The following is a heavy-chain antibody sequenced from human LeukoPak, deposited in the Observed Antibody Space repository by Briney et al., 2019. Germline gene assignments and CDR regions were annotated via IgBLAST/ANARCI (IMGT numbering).Heavy chain of an antibody. CDR1: GFTFSSYS. V-gene: IGHV3-48*01. Sequence: GGSLRLSCAASGFTFSSYSMNWVRQAPGKGLEWVSYISSSSSTIYYADPVKGRFTISRDNAKNSLYLQMNSLRAEDTAVYYCAIVRDCSSTSCYRGADYWGQGTLVTVSS. CDR2: ISSSSSTI. CDR3: AIVRDCSSTSCYRGADY. J-gene: IGHJ4*02. D-gene: IGHD2-2*02.